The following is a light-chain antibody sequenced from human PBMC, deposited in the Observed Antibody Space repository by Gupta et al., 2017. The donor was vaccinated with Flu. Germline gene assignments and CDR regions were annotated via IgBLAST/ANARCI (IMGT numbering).Light chain of an antibody. CDR3: QVWDDTSDPG. CDR1: NIASKT. Sequence: SYVLTQPPSVSVAPGKTARITCGGNNIASKTVHWYQQEPGQAPVLVVYGDSNPPFGIPERCCGANSWNTATLIISRVEAGDEADYSCQVWDDTSDPGFGEGTKLTVL. J-gene: IGLJ2*01. CDR2: GDS. V-gene: IGLV3-21*03.